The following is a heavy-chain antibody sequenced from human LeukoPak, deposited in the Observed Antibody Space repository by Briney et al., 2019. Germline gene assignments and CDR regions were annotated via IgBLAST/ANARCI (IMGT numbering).Heavy chain of an antibody. Sequence: SETLSLTCTVSGGSISSSNYYWGWIRRPPGKGLEWIGSIYYSGSTYYNPSLKSRVTISVDTPKNQFSLKLSSVTAADTPVYYCARKGDVVVVSGNWFDPWGQGTLVTVSS. CDR2: IYYSGST. V-gene: IGHV4-39*01. CDR3: ARKGDVVVVSGNWFDP. D-gene: IGHD2-15*01. CDR1: GGSISSSNYY. J-gene: IGHJ5*02.